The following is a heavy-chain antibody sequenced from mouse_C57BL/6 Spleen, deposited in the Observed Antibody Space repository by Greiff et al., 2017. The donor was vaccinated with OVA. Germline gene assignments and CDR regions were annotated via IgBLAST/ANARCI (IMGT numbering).Heavy chain of an antibody. Sequence: VQLQQPGAELVMPGASVKLSCKASGYTFTSYWMHWVKQRPGQGLEWIGEIDPSDSYANYNQKFKGKSTLTVDKSSSTAYMQLSSLTSEDSAVYYCARGYSNYEVAMDYWGQGTSVTVSS. V-gene: IGHV1-69*01. CDR1: GYTFTSYW. CDR2: IDPSDSYA. D-gene: IGHD2-5*01. J-gene: IGHJ4*01. CDR3: ARGYSNYEVAMDY.